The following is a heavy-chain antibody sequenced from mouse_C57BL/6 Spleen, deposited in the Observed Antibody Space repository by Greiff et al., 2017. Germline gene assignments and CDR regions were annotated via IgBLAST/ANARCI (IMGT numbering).Heavy chain of an antibody. Sequence: QVQLQQSGAELAKPGASVKLSCKASGYTFTSYWMHWVKQRPGQGLEWIGYINPSSGYTKYNQKFKDKATLTADKSSSTAYMQLSSLTYEDSAVYYCSRRNYGSSYEGYFDYWGQGTTLTVSS. CDR3: SRRNYGSSYEGYFDY. CDR1: GYTFTSYW. V-gene: IGHV1-7*01. D-gene: IGHD1-1*01. CDR2: INPSSGYT. J-gene: IGHJ2*01.